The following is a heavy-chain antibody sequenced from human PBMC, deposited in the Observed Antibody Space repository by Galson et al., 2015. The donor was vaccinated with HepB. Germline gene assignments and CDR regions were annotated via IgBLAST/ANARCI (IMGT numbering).Heavy chain of an antibody. J-gene: IGHJ4*02. D-gene: IGHD1-26*01. CDR3: TRHGGSYSTPSGD. CDR2: IRSKAHSYAT. Sequence: SLRLSCAASGFTFSGSAMHWVRQASGKGLEWVGRIRSKAHSYATAYAASVKGRFTISRDDSKNTAYLQMNSLKTEDTAVYYCTRHGGSYSTPSGDWGQGTLVTVSS. CDR1: GFTFSGSA. V-gene: IGHV3-73*01.